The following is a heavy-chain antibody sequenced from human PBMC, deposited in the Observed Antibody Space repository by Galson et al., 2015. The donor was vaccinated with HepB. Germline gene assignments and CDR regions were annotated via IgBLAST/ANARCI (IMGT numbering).Heavy chain of an antibody. J-gene: IGHJ6*03. CDR1: GYTFTSYG. CDR3: ARRVGIFGPWGYYYMDV. D-gene: IGHD3/OR15-3a*01. Sequence: SVKVSCKASGYTFTSYGISWVRPAPGQGLEWMGWISAYNGNTNYAQKLQGRVTMTTDTSTSTAYMELRSLRSDDTAVYYCARRVGIFGPWGYYYMDVWGKGTTVTVSS. CDR2: ISAYNGNT. V-gene: IGHV1-18*01.